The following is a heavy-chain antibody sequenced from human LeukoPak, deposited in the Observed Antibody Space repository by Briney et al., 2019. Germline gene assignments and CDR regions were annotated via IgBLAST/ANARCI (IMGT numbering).Heavy chain of an antibody. CDR2: ISSDGGST. CDR3: ARGASYWFGELLEGAFDI. Sequence: GGSLRLSCAASGNIFSNYAMHWVRQGPGKGLECISTISSDGGSTYYANSVKGRFTISRDNSKNTRYLQMGSLRAEDTAVYYCARGASYWFGELLEGAFDIWGQGTMVTVSS. CDR1: GNIFSNYA. V-gene: IGHV3-64*01. D-gene: IGHD3-10*01. J-gene: IGHJ3*02.